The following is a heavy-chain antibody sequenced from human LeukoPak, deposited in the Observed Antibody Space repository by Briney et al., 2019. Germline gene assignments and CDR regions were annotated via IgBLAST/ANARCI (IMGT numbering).Heavy chain of an antibody. CDR2: ISGSGGTT. Sequence: GGSLRLSCATSGFTFSSYAMSWVRQAPGKGLEWVSSISGSGGTTYYADSVKGRFTISRDNSKNTLYLQMNSLRAEDTAVYYCAKQKGIPAAGNGFDYWGQGTLVTVSS. CDR3: AKQKGIPAAGNGFDY. D-gene: IGHD6-13*01. V-gene: IGHV3-23*01. CDR1: GFTFSSYA. J-gene: IGHJ4*02.